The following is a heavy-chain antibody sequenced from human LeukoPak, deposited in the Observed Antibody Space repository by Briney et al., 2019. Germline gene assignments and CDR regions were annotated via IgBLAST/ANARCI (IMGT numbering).Heavy chain of an antibody. J-gene: IGHJ5*02. CDR3: ARATYSSPNWFDP. Sequence: GASVKVSCKASGYTFTSYDINWVRQATGQGLEWMGWINPNSGGTNYTQKFQGWVTMTRDTSISTAYMELGRLRSDDTAVYHCARATYSSPNWFDPWGQGTLVTVSS. V-gene: IGHV1-2*04. CDR2: INPNSGGT. CDR1: GYTFTSYD. D-gene: IGHD6-19*01.